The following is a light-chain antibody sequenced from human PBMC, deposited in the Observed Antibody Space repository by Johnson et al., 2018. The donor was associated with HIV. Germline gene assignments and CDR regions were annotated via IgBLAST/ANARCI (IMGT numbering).Light chain of an antibody. J-gene: IGLJ1*01. CDR2: DNN. Sequence: QSVLTQPPSVSAAPGQKVTISCSGSSSNIGNNYVSWYQQLPGTAPKLLIYDNNKRPSGIPDRISGSKSGTSATLGITGLQTGDEADYYCGTWDSSLSGVFGTGPKFTVL. CDR1: SSNIGNNY. V-gene: IGLV1-51*01. CDR3: GTWDSSLSGV.